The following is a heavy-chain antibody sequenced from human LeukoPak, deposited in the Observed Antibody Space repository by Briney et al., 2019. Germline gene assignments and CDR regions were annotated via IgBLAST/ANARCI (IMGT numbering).Heavy chain of an antibody. CDR1: GFIFSTSW. CDR3: ARASIVAAGDY. Sequence: PGGSLRLSCAASGFIFSTSWMSWVRQAPGKGLEWVAHIKQDGSEKYYVDSVKGRFTISRDNAKNSLYLQMNSLRADDTAVYYFARASIVAAGDYGGQETLVTVPS. D-gene: IGHD6-13*01. J-gene: IGHJ4*02. V-gene: IGHV3-7*01. CDR2: IKQDGSEK.